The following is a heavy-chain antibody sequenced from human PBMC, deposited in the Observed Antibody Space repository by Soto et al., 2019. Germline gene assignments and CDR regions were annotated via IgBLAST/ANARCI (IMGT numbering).Heavy chain of an antibody. V-gene: IGHV6-1*01. J-gene: IGHJ4*02. CDR3: ARDVNRNFDY. D-gene: IGHD3-16*02. Sequence: SQTLSLTCAISGDSVSSNDATWNRIMQSPSRVLEWLGRTYHRSDWYNDYAVSVESRITIKPDTSKNQFSLHLNSVTPEDTALYYCARDVNRNFDYWGQGTLVTVSS. CDR1: GDSVSSNDAT. CDR2: TYHRSDWYN.